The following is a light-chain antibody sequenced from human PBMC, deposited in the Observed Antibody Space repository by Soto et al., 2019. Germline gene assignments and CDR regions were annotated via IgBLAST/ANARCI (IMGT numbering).Light chain of an antibody. Sequence: QSVLIQPRSVSGSPGQSVTISCTGTSSDVGAYNYVSWYQQHPGKAPKAIIYDVSQRPSCVHDRFSGSKSANTASLTISGLLTDDEADDFCCSYTGSCTFEVFGTGTKLTVL. CDR2: DVS. CDR1: SSDVGAYNY. J-gene: IGLJ1*01. V-gene: IGLV2-11*01. CDR3: CSYTGSCTFEV.